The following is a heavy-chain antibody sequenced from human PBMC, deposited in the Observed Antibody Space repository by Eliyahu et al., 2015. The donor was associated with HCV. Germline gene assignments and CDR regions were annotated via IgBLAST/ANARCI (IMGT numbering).Heavy chain of an antibody. Sequence: EWIGYIYYSGSTNYNPSLKSRVTISVDTSKNQFSLKLSSVTAADTAVYYCARGYCSSTSCHTRLYYGMDVWGQGTTVTVSS. D-gene: IGHD2-2*02. J-gene: IGHJ6*02. CDR3: ARGYCSSTSCHTRLYYGMDV. V-gene: IGHV4-59*09. CDR2: IYYSGST.